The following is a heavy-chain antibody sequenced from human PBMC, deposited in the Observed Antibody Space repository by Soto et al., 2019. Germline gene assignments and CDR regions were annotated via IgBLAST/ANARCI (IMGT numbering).Heavy chain of an antibody. J-gene: IGHJ4*02. D-gene: IGHD3-9*01. CDR1: GGSISTYY. CDR2: IYYSGST. V-gene: IGHV4-59*08. CDR3: ATYDILPGYYNY. Sequence: SETLSLTCSGSGGSISTYYWSWIRQPPGKGLEWIGYIYYSGSTNYNPSLKSRVTISVDTSKNQFSLKLSSVTAADTAVYYCATYDILPGYYNYWGQGTLVTVSS.